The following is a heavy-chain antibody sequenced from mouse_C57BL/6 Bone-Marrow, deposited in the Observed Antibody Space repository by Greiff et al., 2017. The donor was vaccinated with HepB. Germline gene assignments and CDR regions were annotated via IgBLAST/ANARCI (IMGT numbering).Heavy chain of an antibody. J-gene: IGHJ2*01. Sequence: VQLQQSGAELVRPGASVKLSCTASGFNIKDDYMHWVKQRPEQGLEWIGWIDPENGDTEYASKFQGKATITADTSSTTAYLQLSSLTSEDTAVYYCTTEDGSSYENFDYWGQGTTLTVSS. CDR2: IDPENGDT. CDR3: TTEDGSSYENFDY. D-gene: IGHD1-1*01. CDR1: GFNIKDDY. V-gene: IGHV14-4*01.